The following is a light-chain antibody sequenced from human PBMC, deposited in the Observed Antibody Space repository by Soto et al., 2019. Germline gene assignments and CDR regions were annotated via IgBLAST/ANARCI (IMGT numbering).Light chain of an antibody. CDR1: QSLVHSNGNTY. CDR3: QHYNSYSEA. Sequence: DVVMTQSPLSLSVTLGQPASISCRSSQSLVHSNGNTYLHWFQXRQGQSPRRXIYDVSKRDSGVPDRFSGSGSGTELTITISSLQPDDFETYYCQHYNSYSEAFGQGTKVDIK. V-gene: IGKV2-30*02. J-gene: IGKJ1*01. CDR2: DVS.